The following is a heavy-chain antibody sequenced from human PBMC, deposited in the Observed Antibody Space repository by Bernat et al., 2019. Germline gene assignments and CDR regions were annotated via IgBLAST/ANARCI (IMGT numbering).Heavy chain of an antibody. J-gene: IGHJ4*02. CDR1: GFTFSSYS. CDR2: ISSSSSTI. Sequence: EVQLVESGGGLVQPGGSLRLSCAASGFTFSSYSMNWVRQAPGKGLEWVSYISSSSSTIYYADSVKGRFTISRDNAKNSLYLQMNSLRDEDTAVYYCARHPRESLWFGELGLDYWGQGTLVTVSS. V-gene: IGHV3-48*02. CDR3: ARHPRESLWFGELGLDY. D-gene: IGHD3-10*01.